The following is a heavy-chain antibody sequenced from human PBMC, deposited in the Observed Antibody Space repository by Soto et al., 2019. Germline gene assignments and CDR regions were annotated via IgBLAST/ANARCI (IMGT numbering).Heavy chain of an antibody. CDR3: AHPRGYGVFDAYDI. V-gene: IGHV3-23*01. CDR1: GFTFSTYA. CDR2: ISGSGTTT. J-gene: IGHJ3*02. Sequence: PGGSLRLSCAASGFTFSTYAMGWVRQAPGKGLEWVSAISGSGTTTFYADSVQGRFTISRDNSMNTLYLQMNSLRIEDTAVYYCAHPRGYGVFDAYDIWGQGTMVTVSS. D-gene: IGHD4-17*01.